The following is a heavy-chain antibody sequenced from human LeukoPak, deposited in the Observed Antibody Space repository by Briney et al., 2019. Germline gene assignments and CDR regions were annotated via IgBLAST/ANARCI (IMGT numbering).Heavy chain of an antibody. CDR1: GFTFSSYS. J-gene: IGHJ4*02. D-gene: IGHD2-15*01. CDR3: ARAGGLYCSGGSCYFY. CDR2: ISSSSSYI. V-gene: IGHV3-21*01. Sequence: GGSLRLSCAASGFTFSSYSKNWVRQAPGKGLEWVSSISSSSSYIYYADSVKGRFTISRDNAKNSLYLQMNSLRAEDTAVYYCARAGGLYCSGGSCYFYWGQGTLVTVSS.